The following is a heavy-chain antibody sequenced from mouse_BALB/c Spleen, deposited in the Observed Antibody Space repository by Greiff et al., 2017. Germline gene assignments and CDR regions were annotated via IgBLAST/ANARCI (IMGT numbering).Heavy chain of an antibody. D-gene: IGHD2-3*01. CDR2: IHYSGST. V-gene: IGHV3-1*02. CDR3: AGGWLLYYAMDY. J-gene: IGHJ4*01. CDR1: GYSITSGYS. Sequence: VQLQQSGPDLVKPSQSLSLTCTVTGYSITSGYSWHWIRQFPGNKLEWMGYIHYSGSTNYNPSLKSRISITRDTSKNQFFLQLNSVTTEDTATYYCAGGWLLYYAMDYGGQGTSVTVSS.